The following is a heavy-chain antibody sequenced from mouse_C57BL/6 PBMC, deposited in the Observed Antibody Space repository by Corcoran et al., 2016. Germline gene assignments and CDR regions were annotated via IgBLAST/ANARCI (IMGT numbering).Heavy chain of an antibody. Sequence: QIQLVQSGPELKKTGETVKISCKASGYTLTTYGMSWVKQAPGKGLKWMGWINTYSGVPTYADDFKGRFAFSLETSASTAYLQINNLKNEDTATYFCARSGFYGAAYWGQGTLVTVSA. CDR2: INTYSGVP. J-gene: IGHJ3*01. D-gene: IGHD1-2*01. V-gene: IGHV9-3*01. CDR1: GYTLTTYG. CDR3: ARSGFYGAAY.